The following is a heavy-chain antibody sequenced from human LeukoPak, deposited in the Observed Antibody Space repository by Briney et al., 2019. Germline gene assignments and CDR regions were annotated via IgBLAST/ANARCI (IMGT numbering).Heavy chain of an antibody. V-gene: IGHV4-34*01. CDR1: GGSFSDYY. CDR2: INHSGST. D-gene: IGHD5-24*01. CDR3: ARVPSRQEGYNDFDY. J-gene: IGHJ4*02. Sequence: SETLSLTCAVYGGSFSDYYWSWIRQPPGRGLEWIGEINHSGSTNYNPSLKSRVTIAEDTSKNQFSLKLTSVTAADTAVYYCARVPSRQEGYNDFDYWGQGTLVTVSS.